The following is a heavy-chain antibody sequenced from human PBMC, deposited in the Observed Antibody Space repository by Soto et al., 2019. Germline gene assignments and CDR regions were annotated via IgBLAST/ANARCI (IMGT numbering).Heavy chain of an antibody. Sequence: GEALKISWRTSGYRFTSYWIAWVRQMPGKGLELMVIIFPSDSDTRYSTSFQGQVTISAYRSTSTVFLQWASLKASDTAVYFCARKDKSGYFNWFDXWGQGTLVTVSX. CDR3: ARKDKSGYFNWFDX. D-gene: IGHD3-22*01. V-gene: IGHV5-51*01. CDR2: IFPSDSDT. CDR1: GYRFTSYW. J-gene: IGHJ5*02.